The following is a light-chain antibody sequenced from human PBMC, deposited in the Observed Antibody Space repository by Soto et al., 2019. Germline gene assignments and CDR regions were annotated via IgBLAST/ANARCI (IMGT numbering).Light chain of an antibody. CDR2: GAS. Sequence: ETGWAQSPVTLSLSRVERATLSCRPSQSVSSSDLAWYQQKPGQAPRLLIYGASRRATGIPARFSGRDTGTDFTITISRPETEYLGVYYCTPCGSPPKALGHGT. J-gene: IGKJ1*01. CDR3: TPCGSPPKA. V-gene: IGKV3-20*01. CDR1: QSVSSSD.